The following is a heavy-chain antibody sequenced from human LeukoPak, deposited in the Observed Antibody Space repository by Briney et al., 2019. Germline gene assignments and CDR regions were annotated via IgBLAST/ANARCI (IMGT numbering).Heavy chain of an antibody. CDR2: IKQDGSEK. Sequence: GGSLRLSCVASGFTFSSYWMSWVRQAPGKGLEWVANIKQDGSEKYYVDSVKGRFTISRDNAKNSLFLQMNSLRAEDTAVYYCARAHCGGDCYSGWFDPWGQGTLVTVSS. CDR1: GFTFSSYW. CDR3: ARAHCGGDCYSGWFDP. J-gene: IGHJ5*02. D-gene: IGHD2-21*02. V-gene: IGHV3-7*01.